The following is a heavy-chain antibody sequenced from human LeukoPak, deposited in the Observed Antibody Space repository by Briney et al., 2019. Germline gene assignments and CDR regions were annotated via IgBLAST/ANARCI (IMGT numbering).Heavy chain of an antibody. D-gene: IGHD3-10*01. J-gene: IGHJ6*02. V-gene: IGHV1-2*02. CDR2: INPNGGGT. CDR1: GYNFTGYY. CDR3: VRDFPARGYGMDV. Sequence: ASAKVSCKASGYNFTGYYVHWVRQAPGKGLEWMGWINPNGGGTNYAQKFQDRVSMTRDTSISTAYMELSRLRFDDTAVYYCVRDFPARGYGMDVWGQGTTVTV.